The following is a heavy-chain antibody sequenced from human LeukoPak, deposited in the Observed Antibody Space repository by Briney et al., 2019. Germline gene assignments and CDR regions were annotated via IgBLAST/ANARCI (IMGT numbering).Heavy chain of an antibody. CDR1: DGSLSTYY. Sequence: SETLSLTCTVSDGSLSTYYWSWIRQPPGKELEWIGYIYYSGSTNYNPSLKSRVTMSVDTSKNQFSLKLSSVTAADTAVYYCARRPRRDGYNYRDYWGQGTLVTVSS. J-gene: IGHJ4*02. V-gene: IGHV4-59*08. CDR2: IYYSGST. CDR3: ARRPRRDGYNYRDY. D-gene: IGHD5-24*01.